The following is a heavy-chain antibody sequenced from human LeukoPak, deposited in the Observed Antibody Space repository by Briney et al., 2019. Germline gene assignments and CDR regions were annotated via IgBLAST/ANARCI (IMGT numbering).Heavy chain of an antibody. J-gene: IGHJ4*02. CDR3: ARMRAAAGTWLFDS. CDR2: IYYSGST. Sequence: SETLSLTCTVSGGSMSSYYWSWIRQPPGKGLEWIGYIYYSGSTSYNPSLKSRVTISLDTSKNQFSLQLSSVTAADTAVYYCARMRAAAGTWLFDSWGQGTLVTVSS. D-gene: IGHD6-13*01. CDR1: GGSMSSYY. V-gene: IGHV4-59*01.